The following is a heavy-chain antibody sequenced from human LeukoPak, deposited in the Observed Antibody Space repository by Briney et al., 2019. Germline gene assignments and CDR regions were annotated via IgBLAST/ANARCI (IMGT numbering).Heavy chain of an antibody. D-gene: IGHD1-26*01. CDR1: GFTFSSYA. Sequence: GRSLRLSCAASGFTFSSYAMHWVRQAPGKGLEWVAVISYDGSNKYYADSVKGRFTISRDNSKNTLYLQMNSLRAEDTAVYYCAKDYRAPPYYFDYWGQGTLVTVSS. V-gene: IGHV3-30-3*01. CDR3: AKDYRAPPYYFDY. J-gene: IGHJ4*02. CDR2: ISYDGSNK.